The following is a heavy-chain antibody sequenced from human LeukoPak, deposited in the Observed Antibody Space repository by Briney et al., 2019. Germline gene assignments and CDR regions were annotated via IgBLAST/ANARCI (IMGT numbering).Heavy chain of an antibody. CDR1: GFTFSSYG. CDR2: IRCDGSNK. J-gene: IGHJ4*02. V-gene: IGHV3-30*02. CDR3: AKDHIAVAGTIDY. Sequence: GGSPRLSCAASGFTFSSYGMHWVRQAPGKGLEWVAFIRCDGSNKYYADSVKGRFTISRDNSKNTLYLQMNSLRAEGTAVYYCAKDHIAVAGTIDYWGQGTLVTVSS. D-gene: IGHD6-19*01.